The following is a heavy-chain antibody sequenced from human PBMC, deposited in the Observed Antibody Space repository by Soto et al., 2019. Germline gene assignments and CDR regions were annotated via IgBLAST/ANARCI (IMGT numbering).Heavy chain of an antibody. Sequence: TGGSLRLSCAASGFTFSDYYMSWIRQAPGKGLEWVSYISSSSSYTNYADSVKGRFTISRDNAKNSLYLQMNSLRAEDTAVYYCARDRGYYGSGSYDYWGQGTLVTVSS. V-gene: IGHV3-11*06. D-gene: IGHD3-10*01. CDR3: ARDRGYYGSGSYDY. J-gene: IGHJ4*02. CDR2: ISSSSSYT. CDR1: GFTFSDYY.